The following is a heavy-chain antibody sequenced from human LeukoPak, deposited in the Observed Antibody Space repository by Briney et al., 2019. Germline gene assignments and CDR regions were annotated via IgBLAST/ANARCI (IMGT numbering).Heavy chain of an antibody. CDR2: IYYSGST. V-gene: IGHV4-39*01. Sequence: PSETLSLTCTVSGGSISSSSYYWGWLRQPPGKGLEWIGSIYYSGSTYYNPSLKRRVTISVDTSKNQCPLKLSSVTAADTAVYYCARRRYYYDSSGYYYWGQGTLVTVSS. CDR3: ARRRYYYDSSGYYY. J-gene: IGHJ4*02. CDR1: GGSISSSSYY. D-gene: IGHD3-22*01.